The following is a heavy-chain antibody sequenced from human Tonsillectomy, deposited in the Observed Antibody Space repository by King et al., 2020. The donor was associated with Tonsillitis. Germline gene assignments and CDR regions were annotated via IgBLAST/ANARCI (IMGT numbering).Heavy chain of an antibody. V-gene: IGHV3-30*03. CDR3: ARDLCRVVVADLTFDY. CDR2: ISYDGSNK. CDR1: GFGFSNHA. Sequence: VQLVESGGGVIQPGRSLRLSCVGSGFGFSNHAIHWVRQAPGKGLEWVAVISYDGSNKNYADSVKGRFTISRDNSKNTLYLQMNSLRPEDSAVYYCARDLCRVVVADLTFDYWGQGTLVTVST. D-gene: IGHD2-15*01. J-gene: IGHJ4*02.